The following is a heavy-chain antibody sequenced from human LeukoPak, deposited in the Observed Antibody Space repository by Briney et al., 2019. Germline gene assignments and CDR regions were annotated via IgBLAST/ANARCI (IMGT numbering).Heavy chain of an antibody. Sequence: GGSLRLSCAASGFTFSSYAMNWVRQAPGRGLEWLSSISTGTSHTYYVDSVKGRFTISRDNAKNSLYLQMNSLRAEDTAVYYCARGSTYYDSSGQVPFDYWGQGTLVTVSS. D-gene: IGHD3-22*01. J-gene: IGHJ4*02. CDR3: ARGSTYYDSSGQVPFDY. V-gene: IGHV3-21*01. CDR2: ISTGTSHT. CDR1: GFTFSSYA.